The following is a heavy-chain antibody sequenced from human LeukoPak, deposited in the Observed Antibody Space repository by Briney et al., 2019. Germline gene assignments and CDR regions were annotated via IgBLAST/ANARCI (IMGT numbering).Heavy chain of an antibody. CDR2: IYYSGST. D-gene: IGHD6-19*01. V-gene: IGHV4-61*01. Sequence: SETLSLTCTVSGGSVSSGSSYWSWIRQPPGKRLEWFGHIYYSGSTNYNPSLKSRVTISVDTSKNQFSLKLSSVTAADTAVYYCARDLGSSGWATIDYWGQGTLVTVSS. CDR1: GGSVSSGSSY. CDR3: ARDLGSSGWATIDY. J-gene: IGHJ4*02.